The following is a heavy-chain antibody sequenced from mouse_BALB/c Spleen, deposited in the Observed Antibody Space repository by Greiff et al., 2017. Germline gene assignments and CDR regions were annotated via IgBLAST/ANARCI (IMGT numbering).Heavy chain of an antibody. CDR3: ARDRYYGNYCYFDY. CDR1: GYSITSGYY. J-gene: IGHJ2*01. V-gene: IGHV3-6*02. CDR2: ISYDGSN. Sequence: EVQRVESGPGLVKPSQSLSLTCSVTGYSITSGYYWNWIRQFPGNKLEWMGYISYDGSNNYNPSLKNRISITRDTSKNQFFLKLNSVTTEDTATYYCARDRYYGNYCYFDYWGQGTTLTVSS. D-gene: IGHD2-1*01.